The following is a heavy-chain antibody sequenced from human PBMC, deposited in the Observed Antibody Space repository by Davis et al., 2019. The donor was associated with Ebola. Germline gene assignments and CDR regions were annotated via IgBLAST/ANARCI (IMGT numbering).Heavy chain of an antibody. CDR2: IYYSGST. J-gene: IGHJ6*02. Sequence: MPSETLSLTCAVYGGSFSGYYWSWIRQPPGKGLEWIGSIYYSGSTYYNPSLKSRVTISVDTSKNQFSLKLSSVTAADTAVYYCARGGDSSSWYYYYGMDVWGQGTTVTVSS. CDR3: ARGGDSSSWYYYYGMDV. D-gene: IGHD6-13*01. CDR1: GGSFSGYY. V-gene: IGHV4-34*01.